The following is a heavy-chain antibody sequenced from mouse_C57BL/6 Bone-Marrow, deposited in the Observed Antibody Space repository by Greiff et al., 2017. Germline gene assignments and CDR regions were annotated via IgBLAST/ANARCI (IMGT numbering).Heavy chain of an antibody. CDR3: ARGDDY. CDR1: GYPFTSYD. V-gene: IGHV1-85*01. Sequence: QVQLQQSGPELVKPGASVRLSCKASGYPFTSYDINWVKQRPGQGLEWIGWIYPRDGSTRYNEKFKGKATLTVDTSSSTAYMELHSLTSEASAVYFCARGDDYWGQGTLVTVSA. CDR2: IYPRDGST. J-gene: IGHJ3*01.